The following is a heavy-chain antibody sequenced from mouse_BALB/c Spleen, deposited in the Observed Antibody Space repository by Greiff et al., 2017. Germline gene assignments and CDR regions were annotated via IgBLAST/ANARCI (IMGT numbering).Heavy chain of an antibody. Sequence: EVQLQQSGPELMKPGASVKISCKASGYSFTSYYMHWVKQSHGKSLEWIGYIDPFNGGTSYNQKFKGKATLTVDKSSSTAYMHLSSLTSEDSAVYYCARSGSGYGSSSLYAMDYWGQGTSVTVSS. V-gene: IGHV1S135*01. CDR1: GYSFTSYY. D-gene: IGHD1-1*01. CDR2: IDPFNGGT. J-gene: IGHJ4*01. CDR3: ARSGSGYGSSSLYAMDY.